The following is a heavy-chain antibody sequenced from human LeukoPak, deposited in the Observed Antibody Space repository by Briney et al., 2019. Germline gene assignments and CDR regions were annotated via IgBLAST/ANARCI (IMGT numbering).Heavy chain of an antibody. CDR2: IYPSGST. CDR1: GGSISSSTYY. Sequence: SETLSLTCTVSGGSISSSTYYWGWIRQPAGRGPEWVGQIYPSGSTNYNPSLRSRVTIFVDTSKKQFSLKLSSVTAADTAVYYCARDPRSYYDILTGSHYYYYGMDVWGQGTTATVSS. D-gene: IGHD3-9*01. CDR3: ARDPRSYYDILTGSHYYYYGMDV. V-gene: IGHV4-61*09. J-gene: IGHJ6*02.